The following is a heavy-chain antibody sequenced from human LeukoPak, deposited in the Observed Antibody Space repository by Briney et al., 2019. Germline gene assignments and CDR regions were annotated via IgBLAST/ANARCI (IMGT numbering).Heavy chain of an antibody. V-gene: IGHV4-4*07. D-gene: IGHD2-2*03. CDR1: GGSITYYY. J-gene: IGHJ4*02. Sequence: PSETLSLICTVSGGSITYYYWNWIRQPAGKGLEWIGRIYTSGNSNYNPSLKSRVTMSVDMSKNQFSLKLSSVTAADTAVYYCASGYCSSTSCYPTFDYWGQGTLVTVSS. CDR3: ASGYCSSTSCYPTFDY. CDR2: IYTSGNS.